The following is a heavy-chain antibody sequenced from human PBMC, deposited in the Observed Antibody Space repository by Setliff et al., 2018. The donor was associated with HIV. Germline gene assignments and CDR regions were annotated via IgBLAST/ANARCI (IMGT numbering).Heavy chain of an antibody. D-gene: IGHD6-13*01. CDR3: ARYSSSWYGFDY. Sequence: SETLSLTCNVSGVSISSYYWSWIRQPPGKGLEWIGYIYYSGSTNYNPSLKSRVTISVDTSKNQFSLKLSSVTAADTAVYYCARYSSSWYGFDYWGQGTLVTVSS. V-gene: IGHV4-59*01. J-gene: IGHJ4*02. CDR2: IYYSGST. CDR1: GVSISSYY.